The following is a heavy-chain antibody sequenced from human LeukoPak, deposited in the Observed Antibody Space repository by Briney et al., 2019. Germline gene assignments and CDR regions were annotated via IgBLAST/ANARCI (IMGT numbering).Heavy chain of an antibody. CDR2: ISYDGSNK. D-gene: IGHD3-10*01. Sequence: GGSLRLSCAASGFTFSSYALHWVRQPPGKGLEWVAVISYDGSNKYYADSVKGRFTISRDNSKNTLYLQMNSLRAEDTAVYYCARDESLLWFGETQYGMDVWGQGTTVTVSS. J-gene: IGHJ6*02. CDR1: GFTFSSYA. CDR3: ARDESLLWFGETQYGMDV. V-gene: IGHV3-30*04.